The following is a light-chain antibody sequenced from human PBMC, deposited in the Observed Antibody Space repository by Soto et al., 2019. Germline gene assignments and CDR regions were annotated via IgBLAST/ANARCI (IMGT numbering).Light chain of an antibody. J-gene: IGLJ1*01. CDR2: DVV. Sequence: QSVLTQHASESRSPGQSITISCTGTSSDVGGFNSVSWYQLRPGTAPKLILYDVVDRPSGVSYRFSGSKSGNTASLTISGLQAADEADYFCSSYTSTMTNVFGSGTKVTV. CDR1: SSDVGGFNS. V-gene: IGLV2-14*03. CDR3: SSYTSTMTNV.